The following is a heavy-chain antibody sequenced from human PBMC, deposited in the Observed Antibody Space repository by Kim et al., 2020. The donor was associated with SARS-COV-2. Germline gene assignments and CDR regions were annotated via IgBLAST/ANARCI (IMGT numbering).Heavy chain of an antibody. CDR1: GGSFSGYY. CDR3: ARVGSSPGLAIPEGFDY. CDR2: INHSGST. J-gene: IGHJ4*02. Sequence: SETLSLTCAVYGGSFSGYYWSWIRQPPGKGLEWIGEINHSGSTNYNPSLKSRVTISVDTSKNQFSLKLSSVTAADTGVYYCARVGSSPGLAIPEGFDYWGQGTLVTVSS. D-gene: IGHD2-21*01. V-gene: IGHV4-34*01.